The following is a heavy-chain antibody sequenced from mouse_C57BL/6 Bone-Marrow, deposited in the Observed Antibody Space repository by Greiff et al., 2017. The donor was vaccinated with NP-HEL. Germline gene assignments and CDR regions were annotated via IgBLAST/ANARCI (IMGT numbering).Heavy chain of an antibody. J-gene: IGHJ3*01. CDR2: IDPETGGT. Sequence: VQLQQSGAELVRPGASVTLSCKASGYTFTDYEMHWVKQTPVHDLEWIGAIDPETGGTAYNQKFKGKAILTADKSSSTAYMELRSLTSEDSAVYYCTLLLRRGFAYWGQGTLVTVSA. V-gene: IGHV1-15*01. D-gene: IGHD1-1*01. CDR3: TLLLRRGFAY. CDR1: GYTFTDYE.